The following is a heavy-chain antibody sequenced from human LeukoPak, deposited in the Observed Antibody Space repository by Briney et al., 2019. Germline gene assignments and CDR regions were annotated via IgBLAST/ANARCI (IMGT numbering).Heavy chain of an antibody. CDR2: ISGSGGST. CDR1: GITFGNNW. CDR3: AKIGGRGFDP. Sequence: PGGSLRLSCAASGITFGNNWMHWVRQGPGKGLEWVSAISGSGGSTYYADSVKGRFTISRDNSKNTLYLQMNSLRAEDTAVYYCAKIGGRGFDPWGQGTLVTVSS. J-gene: IGHJ5*02. V-gene: IGHV3-23*01. D-gene: IGHD1-14*01.